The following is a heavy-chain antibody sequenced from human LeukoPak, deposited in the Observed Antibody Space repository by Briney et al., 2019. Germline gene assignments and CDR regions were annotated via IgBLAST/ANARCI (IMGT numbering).Heavy chain of an antibody. V-gene: IGHV1-2*02. D-gene: IGHD3-16*01. CDR3: ARSKSTLSGYFDL. CDR1: GYTFTGYF. CDR2: INPNTGGT. Sequence: ASVEVSCKASGYTFTGYFIHWVRRAPGQGLEWMGWINPNTGGTNYAQTFQGRVTMTRDTSISTAYMELYSLRSDDAALYYCARSKSTLSGYFDLWGRGTLVIVSS. J-gene: IGHJ2*01.